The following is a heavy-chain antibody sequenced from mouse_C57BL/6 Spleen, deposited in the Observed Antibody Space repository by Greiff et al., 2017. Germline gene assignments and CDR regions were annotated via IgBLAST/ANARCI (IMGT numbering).Heavy chain of an antibody. CDR2: IDPSDSYT. CDR1: GYTFTSYW. V-gene: IGHV1-50*01. Sequence: VQLQQPGAELVKPGASVKLSCKASGYTFTSYWMQWVKQRPVQGLEWIGEIDPSDSYTNYNQKFKGKATLTVDTSSSTAYMQLSSLTSEDSAVYYWARDYGSYFDYWGQGTTLTVSS. J-gene: IGHJ2*01. D-gene: IGHD1-1*01. CDR3: ARDYGSYFDY.